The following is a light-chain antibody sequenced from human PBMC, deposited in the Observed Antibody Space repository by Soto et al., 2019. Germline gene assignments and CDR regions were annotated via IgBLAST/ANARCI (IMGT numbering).Light chain of an antibody. CDR2: DVS. Sequence: QSVLTQPASVSGSPGQSVAISCTGTSSDIGAYNYVSWYQQHPGKAPKLMIFDVSNRPSGVSNRFSGSKSGNTASLTISGLQAEDEADYYCSSYTCSNTYVFGTGTKVTVL. CDR1: SSDIGAYNY. J-gene: IGLJ1*01. V-gene: IGLV2-14*01. CDR3: SSYTCSNTYV.